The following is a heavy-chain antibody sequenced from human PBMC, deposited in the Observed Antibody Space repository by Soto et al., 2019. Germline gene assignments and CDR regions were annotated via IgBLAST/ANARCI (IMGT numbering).Heavy chain of an antibody. V-gene: IGHV3-7*01. CDR1: GFTFSSYW. Sequence: PGGSLRLSCAASGFTFSSYWMSWVRQAPGKGLEWVANTKQDGSEKYYVDSVKGRFTISRDNAKNSLYLQMNRLRAEDTAVYYCAREKDSYGFSYFDYWGQGNMVTV. CDR2: TKQDGSEK. J-gene: IGHJ4*02. D-gene: IGHD5-18*01. CDR3: AREKDSYGFSYFDY.